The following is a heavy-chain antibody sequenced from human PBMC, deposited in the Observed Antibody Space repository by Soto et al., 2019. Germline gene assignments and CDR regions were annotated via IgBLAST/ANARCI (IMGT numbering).Heavy chain of an antibody. CDR3: AKALSMVRGYYYYYYGMDV. CDR1: GFTFSSYA. D-gene: IGHD3-10*01. CDR2: ISGSGGST. J-gene: IGHJ6*02. Sequence: GGSLRLSCAASGFTFSSYAMSWVRQAPGEGLEWVSAISGSGGSTYFADSVKGRFTISRDNSKNTLYLQMNSLRAEDTAVYYCAKALSMVRGYYYYYYGMDVWGQGTTVTVSS. V-gene: IGHV3-23*01.